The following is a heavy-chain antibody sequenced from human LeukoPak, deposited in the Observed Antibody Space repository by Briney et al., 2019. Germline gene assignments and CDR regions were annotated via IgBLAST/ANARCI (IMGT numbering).Heavy chain of an antibody. Sequence: GGSLRLSCAASGFTFSSYGMHWARQAPGKWLGWVAFIRYDGSNKYYADSVKGRFPISRANSKNTLYLQMNSLRAEDTAVYYCAKDALQDGSYPYYFDYWGQGTLVTVSS. J-gene: IGHJ4*01. CDR2: IRYDGSNK. D-gene: IGHD1-26*01. CDR3: AKDALQDGSYPYYFDY. CDR1: GFTFSSYG. V-gene: IGHV3-30*02.